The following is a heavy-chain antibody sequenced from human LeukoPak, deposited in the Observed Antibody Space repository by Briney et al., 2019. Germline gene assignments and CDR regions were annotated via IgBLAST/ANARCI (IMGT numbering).Heavy chain of an antibody. Sequence: GESLKISCKGSGYTFPYYWIAWVRQMPGKGLEWMGVIYPDDSDTRYSPSFQGLVTISADKSITTAYLQWSSLKASDTAMYYCARLRSSSWYTVDYWGQGTLVTVSS. V-gene: IGHV5-51*01. CDR2: IYPDDSDT. D-gene: IGHD6-13*01. J-gene: IGHJ4*02. CDR3: ARLRSSSWYTVDY. CDR1: GYTFPYYW.